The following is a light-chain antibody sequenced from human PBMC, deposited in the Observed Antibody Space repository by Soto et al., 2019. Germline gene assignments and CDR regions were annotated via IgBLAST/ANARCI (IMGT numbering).Light chain of an antibody. CDR2: LGS. V-gene: IGKV2-28*01. CDR3: MQVRQAPLT. J-gene: IGKJ5*01. CDR1: QSLLHRNGFNQ. Sequence: DIVLTQCPLSLPVTPGEPASISCRSSQSLLHRNGFNQLDWYRQKPGQSPQLLIYLGSTRASGVPDRFSGSGSDRDFTLKISRVEAEDVGVYYCMQVRQAPLTFGQGTRLEIK.